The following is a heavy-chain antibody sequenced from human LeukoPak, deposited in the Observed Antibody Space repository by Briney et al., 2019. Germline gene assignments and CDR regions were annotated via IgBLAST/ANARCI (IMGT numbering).Heavy chain of an antibody. CDR1: GLTFSNSA. CDR2: ISVGSDVI. J-gene: IGHJ4*02. D-gene: IGHD3-9*01. V-gene: IGHV3-23*01. CDR3: ARDRGPYYDILTGAAPYY. Sequence: GGSLRLSCAVSGLTFSNSAMSWVRQAPGKGLEWVSAISVGSDVIYYADSVKGRFTISRDNSKNTLYLQMNSLRAEDTAVYYCARDRGPYYDILTGAAPYYWGQGTLVTVSS.